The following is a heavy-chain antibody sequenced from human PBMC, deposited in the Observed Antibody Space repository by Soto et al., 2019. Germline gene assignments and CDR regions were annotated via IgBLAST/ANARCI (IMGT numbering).Heavy chain of an antibody. J-gene: IGHJ4*02. CDR3: AKDASSSSWYEDY. CDR1: GFTFDDYA. CDR2: VSWNSGYI. V-gene: IGHV3-9*01. D-gene: IGHD6-13*01. Sequence: EVQLVESGGGLVQSGRSLRLSCAASGFTFDDYAMHWVRQVPGKGLEWVSRVSWNSGYIAYADSVKGRFTIFRDNAKNSRYLQMNNLRADDTALYYCAKDASSSSWYEDYWGQVNLVTVSS.